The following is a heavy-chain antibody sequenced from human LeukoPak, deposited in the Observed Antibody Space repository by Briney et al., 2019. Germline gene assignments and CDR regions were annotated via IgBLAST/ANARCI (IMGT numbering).Heavy chain of an antibody. J-gene: IGHJ4*02. CDR2: IYRGDNT. Sequence: GGSLRLSCAVSGFTVNSDYMNWVRQAPGKGLESVSIIYRGDNTYYADSVKGRFTISRDNSKNTLYLQMNSLRVEDTAIYYCARHLYGVGLEYWGQGTLVTVSS. CDR1: GFTVNSDY. CDR3: ARHLYGVGLEY. V-gene: IGHV3-66*04. D-gene: IGHD4-17*01.